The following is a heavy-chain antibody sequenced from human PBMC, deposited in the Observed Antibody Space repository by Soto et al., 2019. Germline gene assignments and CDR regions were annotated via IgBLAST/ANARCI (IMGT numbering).Heavy chain of an antibody. CDR3: ATSPRYYGMDV. V-gene: IGHV3-23*01. Sequence: MSXVRQAPGKGLEWVSAISGSGGSTYYADSVKGRFTISRDNSKNTLYLQMNSLRAVDTAVYYCATSPRYYGMDVWGQGTTVTVSS. J-gene: IGHJ6*02. CDR2: ISGSGGST.